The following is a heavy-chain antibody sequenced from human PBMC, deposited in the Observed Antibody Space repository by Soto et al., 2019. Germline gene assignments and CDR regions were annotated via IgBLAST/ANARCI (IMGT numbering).Heavy chain of an antibody. D-gene: IGHD2-15*01. Sequence: QVQLQESGPGLVKPSQTLSLTCTVSGGSISSGGYYWSWIRQHPGKGLEWIGYIYYSGSTYYNPSLKSRVTISVDTCKNQFALKLRSVTAADTAVYYCARGGCSGGSCQDYWGQGTLVTVSS. V-gene: IGHV4-31*03. J-gene: IGHJ4*02. CDR2: IYYSGST. CDR3: ARGGCSGGSCQDY. CDR1: GGSISSGGYY.